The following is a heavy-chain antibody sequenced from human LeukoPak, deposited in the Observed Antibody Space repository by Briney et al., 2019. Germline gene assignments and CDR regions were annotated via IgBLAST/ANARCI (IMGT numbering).Heavy chain of an antibody. D-gene: IGHD3-22*01. CDR2: IKQDGSEK. J-gene: IGHJ4*02. V-gene: IGHV3-7*01. Sequence: PGGSLRLSCAASGFTFSSYWMSWVRQAPGKGLEWVANIKQDGSEKYYVDSVKGRFTISRDNSKNTLYLQMNSLRAEDTAVYYCAKEPFTPSSGYYRRYFDYWGQGTLVTVSS. CDR1: GFTFSSYW. CDR3: AKEPFTPSSGYYRRYFDY.